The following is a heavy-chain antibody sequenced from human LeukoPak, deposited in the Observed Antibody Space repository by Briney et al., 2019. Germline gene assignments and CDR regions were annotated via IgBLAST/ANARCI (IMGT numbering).Heavy chain of an antibody. D-gene: IGHD6-13*01. CDR1: GGSISSSSYY. V-gene: IGHV4-39*07. CDR3: ARVGYSTIDY. CDR2: IYHSGST. J-gene: IGHJ4*02. Sequence: SETLSLTCTVSGGSISSSSYYWGWIRQPPGKGLEWIGYIYHSGSTYYNPSLKSRVTISVDRSKSQFSLKLSSVTAADTAVYYCARVGYSTIDYWGQGTLVTVSS.